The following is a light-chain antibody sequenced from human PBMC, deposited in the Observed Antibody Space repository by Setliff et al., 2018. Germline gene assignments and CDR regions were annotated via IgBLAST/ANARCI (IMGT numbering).Light chain of an antibody. J-gene: IGLJ1*01. V-gene: IGLV2-23*02. CDR1: SSDVGAYNY. CDR2: DVS. CDR3: CSYAGISTFGPYV. Sequence: QSVLTQPASVSGSPGQSITISCTGTSSDVGAYNYVSWYQQHTGKAPKLIIYDVSKRHSGVSNRFSGSKSGNTASLTISGLQAEDEADYCCSYAGISTFGPYVFGTGTKVTVL.